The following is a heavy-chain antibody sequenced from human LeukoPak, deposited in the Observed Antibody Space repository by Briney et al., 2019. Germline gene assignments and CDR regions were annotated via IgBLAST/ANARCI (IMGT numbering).Heavy chain of an antibody. CDR3: ARDTVNGPFVISLDL. CDR1: GFSFSSSE. Sequence: GGSLRLSCAASGFSFSSSEMNWVRQAPGKGPEWVSHISRGGNTEYYADSVGGRFTVSRDNAKNLLYLQMNSLRDEDTAVYYCARDTVNGPFVISLDLWGQGALVTVSS. D-gene: IGHD2-8*01. J-gene: IGHJ5*02. CDR2: ISRGGNTE. V-gene: IGHV3-48*03.